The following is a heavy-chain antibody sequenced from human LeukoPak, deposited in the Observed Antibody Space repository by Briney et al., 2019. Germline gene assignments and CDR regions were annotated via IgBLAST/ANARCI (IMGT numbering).Heavy chain of an antibody. CDR3: AKGGGAFDR. CDR1: GDSINTYY. J-gene: IGHJ5*02. CDR2: LYYSGSI. V-gene: IGHV4-59*03. Sequence: SETLSLTCNVSGDSINTYYWSWIRQPPGRGLEWVAYLYYSGSINYNPSLKSRVTISVDTSKNQFSLRLSSVTAADTAVYYCAKGGGAFDRWGRGSLVTVSS. D-gene: IGHD2-15*01.